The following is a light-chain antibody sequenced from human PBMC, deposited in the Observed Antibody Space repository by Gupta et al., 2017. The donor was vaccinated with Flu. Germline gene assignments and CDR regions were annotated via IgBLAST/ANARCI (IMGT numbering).Light chain of an antibody. CDR2: GAS. J-gene: IGKJ2*04. V-gene: IGKV3-15*01. CDR1: QSVSTN. CDR3: QQYHNWPPSS. Sequence: ETVMTQSPATLSVSPGERAILSCRASQSVSTNLAWYQQKPGQPPRLLIFGASTRASGIPARFSGSGSGTEFTLTISSLQSEDFAVYYCQQYHNWPPSSFGQGSKLEI.